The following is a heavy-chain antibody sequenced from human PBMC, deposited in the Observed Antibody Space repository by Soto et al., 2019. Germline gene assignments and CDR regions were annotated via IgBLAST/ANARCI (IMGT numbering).Heavy chain of an antibody. CDR3: ARGAAMAYGMDV. V-gene: IGHV3-11*01. CDR2: ISSSGSTI. J-gene: IGHJ6*02. D-gene: IGHD5-18*01. Sequence: WIRQAPGKGLEWVSYISSSGSTIFYADSVKGRFTISRDNAKNSLYLQMNSLRAEDTAVYYCARGAAMAYGMDVWGQGTTVTVSS.